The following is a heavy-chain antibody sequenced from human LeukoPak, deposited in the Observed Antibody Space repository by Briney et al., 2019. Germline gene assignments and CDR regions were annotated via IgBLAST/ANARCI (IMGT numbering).Heavy chain of an antibody. CDR1: GGSFSGYY. Sequence: SETLSLTCAVYGGSFSGYYWSWIRQPPGKGLEWIGEINHSGSTNYNPSLKSRVTISVDTSKNQFSLKLSSVTAADTAVYYCARGRGYSCGPRYWGQGTLVTVSS. CDR2: INHSGST. J-gene: IGHJ4*02. D-gene: IGHD6-19*01. V-gene: IGHV4-34*01. CDR3: ARGRGYSCGPRY.